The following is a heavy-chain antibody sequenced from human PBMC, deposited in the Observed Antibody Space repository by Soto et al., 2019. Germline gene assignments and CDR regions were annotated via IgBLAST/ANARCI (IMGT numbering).Heavy chain of an antibody. CDR1: GYTFTSYG. Sequence: ASVKVSCKASGYTFTSYGISWVRQAPGQGLEWMGWISAYNGNTNYAQKLQGRVTMTTDTSTSTAYMELRSLRSDDTAVYYCARASRSPSYDAFDIWGQGTMVIVSS. CDR2: ISAYNGNT. V-gene: IGHV1-18*01. D-gene: IGHD3-3*01. J-gene: IGHJ3*02. CDR3: ARASRSPSYDAFDI.